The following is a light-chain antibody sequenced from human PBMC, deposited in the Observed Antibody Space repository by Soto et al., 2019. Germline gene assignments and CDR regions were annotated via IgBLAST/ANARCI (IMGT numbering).Light chain of an antibody. V-gene: IGKV3-15*01. CDR3: QQYGDWPLT. J-gene: IGKJ4*01. Sequence: EVVLTQSPVTLSVSPGERATLSCRASQSVRSTYLAWYQQEPGQAPRLLIFGVSNRAAGIPARFSGSGSGTEFTLTISSLQSEDFAVYYCQQYGDWPLTFGGGTKV. CDR2: GVS. CDR1: QSVRSTY.